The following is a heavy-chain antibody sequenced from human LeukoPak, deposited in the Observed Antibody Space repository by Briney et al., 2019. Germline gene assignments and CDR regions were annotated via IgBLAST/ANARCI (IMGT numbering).Heavy chain of an antibody. Sequence: PSETLSLTCAVYGGSFSGYYWSWIRQPPGKGLEWIGEINHSGSTNYNPSLKSRVTISVDTSKNQFSLKLSSVTAADTAVYYCARDTVTTPYYYYGMDVWGKGTTVTVSS. D-gene: IGHD4-17*01. CDR3: ARDTVTTPYYYYGMDV. J-gene: IGHJ6*04. V-gene: IGHV4-34*01. CDR1: GGSFSGYY. CDR2: INHSGST.